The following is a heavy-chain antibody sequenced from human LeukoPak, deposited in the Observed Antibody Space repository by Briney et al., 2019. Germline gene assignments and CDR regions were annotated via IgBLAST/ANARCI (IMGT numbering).Heavy chain of an antibody. CDR2: INPNSGGT. J-gene: IGHJ4*02. Sequence: ASVKVSCKASGYTFTGYYMHWVRQAPGQGLEWMGWINPNSGGTNYAQKFQGRVTMTRDTSISTAYMELSRLRSDDTAVYYCAREPHYCGSGGGDYWGQGTLVTVSS. V-gene: IGHV1-2*02. CDR1: GYTFTGYY. D-gene: IGHD3-10*01. CDR3: AREPHYCGSGGGDY.